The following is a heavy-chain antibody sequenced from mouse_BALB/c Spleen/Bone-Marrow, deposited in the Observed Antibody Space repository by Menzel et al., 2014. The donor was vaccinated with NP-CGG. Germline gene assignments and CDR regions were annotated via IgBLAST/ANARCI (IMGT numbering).Heavy chain of an antibody. D-gene: IGHD1-2*01. V-gene: IGHV4-1*02. Sequence: EVKLMESGGGLVQPGGSLKLSCAASGFDFSRYWMSWVRQAPGKGLEWIGEISPDSSTINYTPSLKDKFIISRDNAKNTLYLQMSKVGSEDTALYYCASLHYYGFFAYWGQGTLVTVSA. CDR1: GFDFSRYW. CDR2: ISPDSSTI. J-gene: IGHJ3*01. CDR3: ASLHYYGFFAY.